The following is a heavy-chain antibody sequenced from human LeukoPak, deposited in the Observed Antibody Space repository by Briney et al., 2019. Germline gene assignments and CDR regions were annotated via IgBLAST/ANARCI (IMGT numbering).Heavy chain of an antibody. Sequence: GGSLRLSCAASGFTFSDYYMSWIRQAPGKGLEWVSYISSSGSTIYYADSVKGRFTISRDNAKNSLYLQMNSLSAEDTAVYYCARGGYDILTGYYTRGYFDYWGQGTLVTVSS. CDR2: ISSSGSTI. D-gene: IGHD3-9*01. CDR3: ARGGYDILTGYYTRGYFDY. V-gene: IGHV3-11*01. CDR1: GFTFSDYY. J-gene: IGHJ4*02.